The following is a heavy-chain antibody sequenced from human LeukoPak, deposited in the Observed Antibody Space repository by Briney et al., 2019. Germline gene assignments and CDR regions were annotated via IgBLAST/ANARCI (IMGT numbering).Heavy chain of an antibody. Sequence: KPSETLSLTCAVYGGSFSGYYWSWIRQPPGKGLEWIGEINHRGSTNYNPSLKSRVTISVDTSKNQFSLKLSSVTAADTAVYYCARGHYDILTGYFLYFDYWGQGTLVTVSS. V-gene: IGHV4-34*01. CDR3: ARGHYDILTGYFLYFDY. CDR1: GGSFSGYY. CDR2: INHRGST. J-gene: IGHJ4*02. D-gene: IGHD3-9*01.